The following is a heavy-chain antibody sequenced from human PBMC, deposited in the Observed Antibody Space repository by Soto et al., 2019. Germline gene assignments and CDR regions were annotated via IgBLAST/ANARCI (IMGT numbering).Heavy chain of an antibody. D-gene: IGHD2-21*01. Sequence: GGSLRLSCSASGFRANNNYMTWVRQAPGRRPEWVAVIYTRGTTHYADFATGRFTFSRDNSKNTLYLQMDSLRPEDTAVYYCAKLWGYYFESWGPGTLVTVSS. V-gene: IGHV3-53*01. CDR3: AKLWGYYFES. J-gene: IGHJ4*02. CDR2: IYTRGTT. CDR1: GFRANNNY.